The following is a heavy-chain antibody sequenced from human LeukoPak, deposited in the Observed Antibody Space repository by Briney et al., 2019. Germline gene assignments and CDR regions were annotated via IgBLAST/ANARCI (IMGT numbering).Heavy chain of an antibody. CDR2: INHSGST. J-gene: IGHJ2*01. CDR1: GGSFSGYY. V-gene: IGHV4-34*01. Sequence: SETLSLTCAVYGGSFSGYYWSWIRQPPGKGLEWIGEINHSGSTNYNPSLKGRVTISVDTSKNQFSLKLSSVTAADTAVYYCARGIRGSGYYYGPGYWYFDLWGRGTLVTVSS. D-gene: IGHD3-22*01. CDR3: ARGIRGSGYYYGPGYWYFDL.